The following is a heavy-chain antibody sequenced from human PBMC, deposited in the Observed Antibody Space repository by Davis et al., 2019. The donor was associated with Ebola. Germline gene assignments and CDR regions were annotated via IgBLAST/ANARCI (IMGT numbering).Heavy chain of an antibody. CDR2: ISSSSSTI. V-gene: IGHV3-48*01. Sequence: AASVKVSCKVSGYTLTELSMNWVRQAPGKGLEWVSYISSSSSTIYYADSVKGRFTISRDNAKNSLYLQMNSLRAEDTAVYYCAKVTGAFDIWGQGTMVTVSS. CDR1: GYTLTELS. D-gene: IGHD3-16*01. CDR3: AKVTGAFDI. J-gene: IGHJ3*02.